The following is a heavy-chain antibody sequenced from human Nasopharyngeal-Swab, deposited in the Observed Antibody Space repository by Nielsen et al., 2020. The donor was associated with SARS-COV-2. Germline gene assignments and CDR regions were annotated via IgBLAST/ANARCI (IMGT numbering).Heavy chain of an antibody. CDR3: ARARTRRFDY. CDR2: TYYKSKWYT. J-gene: IGHJ4*02. CDR1: GDSVSSDSFA. Sequence: SETLSLTCAISGDSVSSDSFAWNWIRQSPSRGLEWLGRTYYKSKWYTDYAVSVKGRITVNPDTSKNHFSLQLNSVTPEDTAVYYCARARTRRFDYWSQGTLVTVSS. V-gene: IGHV6-1*01.